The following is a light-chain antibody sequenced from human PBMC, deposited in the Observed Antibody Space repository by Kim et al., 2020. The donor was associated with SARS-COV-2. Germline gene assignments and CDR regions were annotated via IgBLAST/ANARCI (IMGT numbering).Light chain of an antibody. Sequence: EIVLTQSPATLSLSPGERATLSCRASHSIGNSLAWYQQKPGQTPRLLIHDASNGATDIPARFSGSGSGIDFTLTISSLEPEDFAVYFCQQRSSWPPTFGQGTRLEIK. CDR1: HSIGNS. CDR2: DAS. V-gene: IGKV3-11*01. J-gene: IGKJ5*01. CDR3: QQRSSWPPT.